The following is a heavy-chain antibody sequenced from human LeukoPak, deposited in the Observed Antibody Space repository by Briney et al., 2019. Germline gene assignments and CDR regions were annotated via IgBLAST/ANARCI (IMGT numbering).Heavy chain of an antibody. CDR2: INPNSGGT. J-gene: IGHJ4*02. Sequence: ASVKVSCTASGYTFTGYYMHWVRQAPGQGLEWMGWINPNSGGTNYAQKFQGRVTMTRDTSISTAYMELSRLRSDDTAVYYCARAHSGSYSPIDYWGQGTLVTVSS. CDR1: GYTFTGYY. V-gene: IGHV1-2*02. CDR3: ARAHSGSYSPIDY. D-gene: IGHD1-26*01.